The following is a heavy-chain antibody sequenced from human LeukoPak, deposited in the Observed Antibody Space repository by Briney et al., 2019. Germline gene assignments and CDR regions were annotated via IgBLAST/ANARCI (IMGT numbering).Heavy chain of an antibody. V-gene: IGHV4-38-2*01. D-gene: IGHD3-22*01. CDR2: IYHTGST. CDR1: GYSISSGYY. Sequence: SETLSLTCAVSGYSISSGYYWGWIRPPPGKGLEWIGSIYHTGSTYYNPSLQSRVTISLDSPKNQFSLKLTSVTAADTAVYYCASGGTAVVMALTYYFDIWGQGTPVTVSS. J-gene: IGHJ4*02. CDR3: ASGGTAVVMALTYYFDI.